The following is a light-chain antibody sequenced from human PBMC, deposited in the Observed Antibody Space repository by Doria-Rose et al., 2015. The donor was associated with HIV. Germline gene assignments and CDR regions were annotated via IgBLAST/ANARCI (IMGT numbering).Light chain of an antibody. CDR2: DAS. V-gene: IGKV3-20*01. CDR3: QQYGTSRGT. J-gene: IGKJ5*01. Sequence: TQSPGTLSLSPGERATLSCRASQRVKSSYLAWYQQEPGQAPRLLIYDASTRATGIPDRFSGSGSGTDFTLTISRPEPEDVAVYYCQQYGTSRGTFGQGTRLETK. CDR1: QRVKSSY.